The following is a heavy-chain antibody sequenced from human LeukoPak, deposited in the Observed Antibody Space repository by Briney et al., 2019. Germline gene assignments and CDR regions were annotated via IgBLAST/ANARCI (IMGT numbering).Heavy chain of an antibody. CDR1: EFTFNSYA. V-gene: IGHV3-23*01. D-gene: IGHD3-10*01. J-gene: IGHJ4*02. Sequence: GESLRLSCAASEFTFNSYAMTWVRQAPGKGLEWVSTISASGRSTYYADSVKGRFTISRDTSKNTLYLQMSSLRAEDTAVYYCAKDQRFGDLDDYRGQGTLVPVSS. CDR3: AKDQRFGDLDDY. CDR2: ISASGRST.